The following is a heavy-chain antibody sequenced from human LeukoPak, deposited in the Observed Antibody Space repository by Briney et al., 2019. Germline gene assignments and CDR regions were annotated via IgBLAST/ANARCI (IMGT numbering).Heavy chain of an antibody. D-gene: IGHD5-12*01. CDR3: ARVTGYMVEDYFDY. CDR2: IYYSGST. CDR1: GVSISSSSYY. V-gene: IGHV4-39*07. J-gene: IGHJ4*02. Sequence: PSETLSLTCTVSGVSISSSSYYWGGLRQPPGKGLEWIGSIYYSGSTYYNPSLKSRVTISVDTSKNQFSLRLSSVTAADTAVYYCARVTGYMVEDYFDYWGQGTLVTVSS.